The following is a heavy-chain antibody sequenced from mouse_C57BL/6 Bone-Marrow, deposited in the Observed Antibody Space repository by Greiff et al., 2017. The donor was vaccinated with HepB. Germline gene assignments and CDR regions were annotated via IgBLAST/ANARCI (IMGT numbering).Heavy chain of an antibody. Sequence: EVKLVESGEGLVKPGGSLKLSCAASGFTFSSYAMSWVRQTPEKRLEWVAYISSGGDYIYYADTVKGRFTISRDNARNTLYLQMSSLKSEDTAMYYCTRGGPTVVAFDYWGQGTTLTVSS. V-gene: IGHV5-9-1*02. D-gene: IGHD1-1*01. CDR2: ISSGGDYI. J-gene: IGHJ2*01. CDR1: GFTFSSYA. CDR3: TRGGPTVVAFDY.